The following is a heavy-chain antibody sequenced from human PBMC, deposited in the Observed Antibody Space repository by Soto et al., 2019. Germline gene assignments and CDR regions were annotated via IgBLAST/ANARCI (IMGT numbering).Heavy chain of an antibody. Sequence: ASVKVSCKASGNTFRNYAIHWVRQAPGQSLEWMGWIQGGNDNTYYSQRFQGRLTFTRDTSPGTTYMELSSLTSEDTAVYYCARHTPAISISDHWGQGTLVTVSS. J-gene: IGHJ4*02. CDR2: IQGGNDNT. CDR3: ARHTPAISISDH. D-gene: IGHD2-15*01. CDR1: GNTFRNYA. V-gene: IGHV1-3*01.